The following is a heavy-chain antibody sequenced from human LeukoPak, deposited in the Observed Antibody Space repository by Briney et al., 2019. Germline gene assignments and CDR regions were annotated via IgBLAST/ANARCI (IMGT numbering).Heavy chain of an antibody. Sequence: AGGSLRLSCAASGLTFSSYGMHWVRQAPGKGLEWVAVISYDGSNKYYADSVKGRFTISRDNSENTLYLQMNSLRAEDTAVYYCAKGDYEIQLWLRRLGIDYWGQGTLVTVSS. V-gene: IGHV3-30*18. CDR1: GLTFSSYG. CDR3: AKGDYEIQLWLRRLGIDY. J-gene: IGHJ4*02. D-gene: IGHD5-18*01. CDR2: ISYDGSNK.